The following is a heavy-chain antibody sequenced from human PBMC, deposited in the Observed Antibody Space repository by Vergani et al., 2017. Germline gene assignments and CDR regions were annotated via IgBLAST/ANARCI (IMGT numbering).Heavy chain of an antibody. Sequence: QVQLQESGPGLVKPSETLSLTCTVSGGSISSSSYYWGWIRQPPGKGLEWIGSIYYSGSTYYNPSLKSRVTISVDTSKNQFSLKLSSVTAADTAVYYCARPDTYYYGSGSPTSGAFDIWGQGTMVTVSS. CDR3: ARPDTYYYGSGSPTSGAFDI. CDR2: IYYSGST. CDR1: GGSISSSSYY. J-gene: IGHJ3*02. V-gene: IGHV4-39*01. D-gene: IGHD3-10*01.